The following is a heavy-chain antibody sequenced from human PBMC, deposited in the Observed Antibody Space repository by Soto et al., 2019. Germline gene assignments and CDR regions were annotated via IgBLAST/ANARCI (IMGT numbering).Heavy chain of an antibody. CDR1: GGSISSGGYY. V-gene: IGHV4-31*03. CDR2: IYYIGST. J-gene: IGHJ5*02. Sequence: QEQLQESGPGLVKPSQTLSLTCTVSGGSISSGGYYWNWIRQHPGKGLEWIGYIYYIGSTYYNPSLKSRVIISLDTSKKQITLKLSSVTAADTAVYYCARSVFPWGQGTLVAVSS. CDR3: ARSVFP.